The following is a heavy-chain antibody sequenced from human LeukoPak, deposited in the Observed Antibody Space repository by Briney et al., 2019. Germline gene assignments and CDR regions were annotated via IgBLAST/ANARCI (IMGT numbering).Heavy chain of an antibody. CDR1: GGSISSSSYY. V-gene: IGHV4-39*01. CDR3: ARHTYPRRDGYNFAESVHFDY. CDR2: IYYSGST. D-gene: IGHD5-24*01. Sequence: SETLSLTCTVSGGSISSSSYYWGWIRQPPGKGLEWIGSIYYSGSTYYNPSLKSRVTISVDTSKNQFSLKLSSVTAADTAVYYCARHTYPRRDGYNFAESVHFDYWGQGTLVTVPS. J-gene: IGHJ4*02.